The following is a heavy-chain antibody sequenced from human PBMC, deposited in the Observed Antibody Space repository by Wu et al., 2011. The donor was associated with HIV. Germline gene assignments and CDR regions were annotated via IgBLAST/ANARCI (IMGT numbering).Heavy chain of an antibody. CDR2: IYPGDSDT. V-gene: IGHV5-51*01. CDR1: GYSFTDYW. CDR3: ARHSGAYCGGDCYPDDAFDI. J-gene: IGHJ3*02. D-gene: IGHD2-21*01. Sequence: VQLVQSGAELREPGESLKISCKGSGYSFTDYWIAWVRQMPGKGLEWMGIIYPGDSDTRYSPSFQGQVTISADKSISTAYLQWSSLKASDTAMYYCARHSGAYCGGDCYPDDAFDIWGQGTMVTVSS.